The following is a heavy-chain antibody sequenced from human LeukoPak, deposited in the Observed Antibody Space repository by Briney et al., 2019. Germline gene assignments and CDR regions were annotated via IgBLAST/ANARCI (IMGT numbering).Heavy chain of an antibody. D-gene: IGHD3-10*01. CDR2: INVYNGNT. CDR3: GGDGGYGSGSYYYVEVDY. J-gene: IGHJ4*02. CDR1: GYTFTSYG. Sequence: ASVKVSCKASGYTFTSYGISWVRQAPGQGLEWMAWINVYNGNTYYAQKFQDRVTMTTDTSTSTAYMELRSLRADDTAVYYCGGDGGYGSGSYYYVEVDYWGQGTLVTVSS. V-gene: IGHV1-18*01.